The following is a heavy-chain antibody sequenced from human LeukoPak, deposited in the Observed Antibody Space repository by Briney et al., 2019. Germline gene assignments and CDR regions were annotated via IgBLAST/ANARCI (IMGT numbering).Heavy chain of an antibody. V-gene: IGHV3-53*01. Sequence: GGSLRLSCKASGFTVSDNLMNWGRQAPGKGLEWVALIYSGGSTQYADSVKGRFTISRDDSRNTLYLQMSSLRVEDTAVYYCARNPPGIAASVSGGWGQGILVTVSS. CDR1: GFTVSDNL. D-gene: IGHD6-13*01. CDR2: IYSGGST. CDR3: ARNPPGIAASVSGG. J-gene: IGHJ4*02.